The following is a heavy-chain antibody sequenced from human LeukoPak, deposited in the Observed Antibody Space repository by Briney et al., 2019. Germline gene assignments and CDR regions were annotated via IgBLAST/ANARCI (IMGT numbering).Heavy chain of an antibody. CDR3: ATLNDYYYYGMDV. V-gene: IGHV4-61*01. CDR2: IYYSGST. Sequence: PSETLSLTCTVSGGSVSSGSYYWGWIRQPPGKGLEWIGYIYYSGSTNYNPSLKSRVTISVDTSKNQFSLKLSSVTAADTAVYYCATLNDYYYYGMDVWGQGTTVTVSS. CDR1: GGSVSSGSYY. J-gene: IGHJ6*02.